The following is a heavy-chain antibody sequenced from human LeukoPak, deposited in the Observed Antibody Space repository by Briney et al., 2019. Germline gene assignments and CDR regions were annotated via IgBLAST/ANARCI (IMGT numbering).Heavy chain of an antibody. CDR3: ARQEVAGMGHYYHQYMDV. D-gene: IGHD6-19*01. CDR2: IYNSGSP. V-gene: IGHV4-61*02. J-gene: IGHJ6*03. CDR1: GGSISNGLYY. Sequence: SETLSLTCTVSGGSISNGLYYWRWIRQPAGKGLEWIGRIYNSGSPKYNPSLKSRATISVDTSKNQFSLKLSSVTAADTAVYYCARQEVAGMGHYYHQYMDVWGKGTTVTISS.